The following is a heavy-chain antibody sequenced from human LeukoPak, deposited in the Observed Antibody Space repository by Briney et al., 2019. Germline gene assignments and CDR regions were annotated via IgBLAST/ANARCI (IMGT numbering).Heavy chain of an antibody. CDR1: GFTFSDYY. V-gene: IGHV3-11*04. Sequence: GGSLRLSCAASGFTFSDYYMTWIRQAPGKGLEWVSYISSTGSTIYYADSVKGRFTIPRDNAKNSLYLQMNSLRAEDTAVYYCARARDTYYYGSGSYSGGMLSDYWGQGTLVTVSS. J-gene: IGHJ4*02. CDR3: ARARDTYYYGSGSYSGGMLSDY. CDR2: ISSTGSTI. D-gene: IGHD3-10*01.